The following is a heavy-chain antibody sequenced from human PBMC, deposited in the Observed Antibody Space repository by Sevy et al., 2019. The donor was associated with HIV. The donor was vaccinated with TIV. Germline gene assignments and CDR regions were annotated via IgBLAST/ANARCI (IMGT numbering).Heavy chain of an antibody. CDR3: AREKGPRTTVATPSYFDY. CDR1: GFTFSDYY. D-gene: IGHD4-17*01. CDR2: ISSSGSTI. Sequence: GGSLRLSCAASGFTFSDYYMSWIRQAPGKGLEWVSYISSSGSTIYYADSVKGRFTISRDNAKNSLYLQMNSLRAEDTAVYYCAREKGPRTTVATPSYFDYWGQGTLVTVSS. V-gene: IGHV3-11*01. J-gene: IGHJ4*02.